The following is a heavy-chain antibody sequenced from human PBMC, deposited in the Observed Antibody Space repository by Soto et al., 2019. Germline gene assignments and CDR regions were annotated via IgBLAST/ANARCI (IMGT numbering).Heavy chain of an antibody. CDR1: GFTFSSYS. D-gene: IGHD6-19*01. CDR3: TPIAVAGYYYFDY. Sequence: PGGSLRLSCAASGFTFSSYSMNWVRQAPGKGLEWVGRIKSKTDGGTTDYAAPVKGRFAISRDDSKNTLYLQMNSLKTEDTAVYYCTPIAVAGYYYFDYWGQGTLVTVSS. CDR2: IKSKTDGGTT. J-gene: IGHJ4*02. V-gene: IGHV3-15*07.